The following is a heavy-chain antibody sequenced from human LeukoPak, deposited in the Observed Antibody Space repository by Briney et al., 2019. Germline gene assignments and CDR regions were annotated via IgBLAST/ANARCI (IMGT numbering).Heavy chain of an antibody. V-gene: IGHV4-34*01. J-gene: IGHJ5*02. Sequence: PSETLSLTCTVSGGSISGYYWSWIRQPPGKGLEWIGEINHSGSTNYNPSLKSRVTISVDTSKNQFSLKLSSVTAADTAVYYCARVTWIQLWSAFDPWGQGTLVTVSS. CDR2: INHSGST. CDR1: GGSISGYY. D-gene: IGHD5-18*01. CDR3: ARVTWIQLWSAFDP.